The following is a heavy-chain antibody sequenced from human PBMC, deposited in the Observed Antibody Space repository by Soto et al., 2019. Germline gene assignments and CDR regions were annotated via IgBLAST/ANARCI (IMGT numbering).Heavy chain of an antibody. CDR2: ISAHNGNT. D-gene: IGHD1-1*01. CDR1: GSAFTTYG. V-gene: IGHV1-18*01. J-gene: IGHJ4*02. CDR3: ARGRYGDY. Sequence: QVHLVQSGAEVKKPGASVKVSCKGSGSAFTTYGITWVRQAPGQGLERMGWISAHNGNTNSAQKPQGRVTVTRDTSTSTAYMELRSLRSDDTAVTYWARGRYGDYWGQGALVTVSS.